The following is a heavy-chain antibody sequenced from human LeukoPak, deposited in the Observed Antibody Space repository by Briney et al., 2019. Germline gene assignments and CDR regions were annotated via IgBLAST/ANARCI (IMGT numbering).Heavy chain of an antibody. J-gene: IGHJ4*02. D-gene: IGHD5-24*01. CDR1: GLTFSNYD. CDR3: ARIGLGRDAYNSFDY. CDR2: ISATTIYK. V-gene: IGHV3-21*01. Sequence: GGSLRLSCAASGLTFSNYDMTWVRQAPGKGLEYVSSISATTIYKFSANSVRGRFTISRDNVENSLYLQMNDLRGEDTAVYYCARIGLGRDAYNSFDYWGQGTLVTVSS.